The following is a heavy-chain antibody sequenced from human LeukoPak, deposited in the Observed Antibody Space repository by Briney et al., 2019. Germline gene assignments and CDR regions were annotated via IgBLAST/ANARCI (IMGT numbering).Heavy chain of an antibody. CDR1: GYTFTSYG. Sequence: ALVKVSCKASGYTFTSYGISWVRQAPGQGLEWMGWISAYNGNTNYAQKLQGRVTMTTDTSTSTAYMELRSLRSDDTAVYYCARVIAAAGTGVYFDYWGQGTLVTVSS. CDR2: ISAYNGNT. J-gene: IGHJ4*02. CDR3: ARVIAAAGTGVYFDY. V-gene: IGHV1-18*01. D-gene: IGHD6-13*01.